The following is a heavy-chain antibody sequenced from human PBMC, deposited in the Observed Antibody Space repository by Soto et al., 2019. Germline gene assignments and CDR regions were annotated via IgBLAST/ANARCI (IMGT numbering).Heavy chain of an antibody. V-gene: IGHV4-4*01. CDR1: GGTVASSHW. J-gene: IGHJ5*02. D-gene: IGHD2-21*02. Sequence: ETLSLTCGVSGGTVASSHWWSWVRQSPGRGLEWIGNVYHTGDTNFNPSLQSRVTFSVDKSNNQFSLRLTSVTAADTAVYFCAREIVTAGGNNYFDPWGPGTLVTVSS. CDR3: AREIVTAGGNNYFDP. CDR2: VYHTGDT.